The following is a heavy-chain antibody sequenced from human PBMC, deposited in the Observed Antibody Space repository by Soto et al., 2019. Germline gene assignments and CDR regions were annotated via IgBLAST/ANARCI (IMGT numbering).Heavy chain of an antibody. D-gene: IGHD2-2*01. CDR3: ARVRTPIVVVPAALSYYYGMDV. J-gene: IGHJ6*02. V-gene: IGHV1-69*13. Sequence: GASVKVSCKASGGTFSSYAISWVRQAPGQGLEWMGGIIPIFGTANYAQKFQGRVTITADESTSTAYMELSSLRSEDTAVYYCARVRTPIVVVPAALSYYYGMDVWGQGTTVTVSS. CDR2: IIPIFGTA. CDR1: GGTFSSYA.